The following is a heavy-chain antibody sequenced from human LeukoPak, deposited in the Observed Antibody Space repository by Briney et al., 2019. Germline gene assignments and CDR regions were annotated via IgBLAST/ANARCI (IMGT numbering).Heavy chain of an antibody. CDR1: GYTFTSYG. D-gene: IGHD6-19*01. Sequence: ASVKVSCKASGYTFTSYGISWVRQAPGQGLEWMGWISAYNGNTNYAQKLQGRVTMTTDTSTSTAYMELRSLRSDGTAVYYCARGVIAVAGNNWFDPWGQGTLVTVSP. CDR2: ISAYNGNT. CDR3: ARGVIAVAGNNWFDP. J-gene: IGHJ5*02. V-gene: IGHV1-18*01.